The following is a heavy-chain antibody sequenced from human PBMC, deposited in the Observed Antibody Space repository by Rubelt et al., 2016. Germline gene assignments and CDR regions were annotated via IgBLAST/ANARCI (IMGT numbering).Heavy chain of an antibody. CDR1: GGTFSSYA. CDR3: ARVLVGVVITTLDALDI. Sequence: QVQLVQSGAEVKKPGSSVKVSCKASGGTFSSYAISWVRQAPGQGLEWMGGSIPTFGTANYGQKFQGRVTYTAAKSTSTAYMELSSLRSEDTAVDYCARVLVGVVITTLDALDIWGQCTMVTVSP. J-gene: IGHJ3*02. V-gene: IGHV1-69*06. D-gene: IGHD3-22*01. CDR2: SIPTFGTA.